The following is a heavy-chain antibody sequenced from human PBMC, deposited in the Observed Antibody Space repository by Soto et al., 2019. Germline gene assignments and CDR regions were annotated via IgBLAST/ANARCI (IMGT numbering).Heavy chain of an antibody. V-gene: IGHV3-23*01. D-gene: IGHD3-22*01. CDR1: GFTFSSYA. J-gene: IGHJ4*02. CDR2: ISGGGDRI. CDR3: TKHLYDDSRYSKSNN. Sequence: GGSLRLSCAASGFTFSSYAMSWVRQAPGKGLEWVSAISGGGDRIYSADSVKGRFTISRDNSKNTLYLQINSLRAEDTAVYYCTKHLYDDSRYSKSNNWGQGTLVTVSS.